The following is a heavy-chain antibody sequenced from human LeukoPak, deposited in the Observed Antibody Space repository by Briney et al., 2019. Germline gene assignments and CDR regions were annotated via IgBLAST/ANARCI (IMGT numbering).Heavy chain of an antibody. CDR1: GFNFDGYG. D-gene: IGHD1-26*01. CDR3: ARDKYPGSGSYYIFDY. CDR2: ITHDGSNK. V-gene: IGHV3-30*03. J-gene: IGHJ4*02. Sequence: GGSLRLSCVASGFNFDGYGMNWVRQAPGKGLEWVAVITHDGSNKFYADSVQGRFTISRDNAKNMLYLQMNSLKTEDTAVYYCARDKYPGSGSYYIFDYWGQGTLVTVSS.